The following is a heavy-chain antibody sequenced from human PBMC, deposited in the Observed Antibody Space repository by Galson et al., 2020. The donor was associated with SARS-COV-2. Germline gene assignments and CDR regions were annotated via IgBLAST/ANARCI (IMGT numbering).Heavy chain of an antibody. CDR2: ISYSGST. D-gene: IGHD2-2*01. Sequence: SETLSLTCTVPGDSITSSSYYWGWIRQPPGKGLEWIGYISYSGSTYYNPSINSRVTISVDTSKNQFSLKLTSVTDADTGVYFCARPDAAGWFDPWGQGTLVTVSS. CDR1: GDSITSSSYY. CDR3: ARPDAAGWFDP. V-gene: IGHV4-39*01. J-gene: IGHJ5*02.